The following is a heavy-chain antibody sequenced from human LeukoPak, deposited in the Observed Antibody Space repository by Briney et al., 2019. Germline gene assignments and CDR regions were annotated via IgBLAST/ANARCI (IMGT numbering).Heavy chain of an antibody. J-gene: IGHJ4*02. CDR1: GFTFSSHT. Sequence: SAGSLRLSCAASGFTFSSHTMHWLRQAPGKGLEWVALTSPDGNDKFYPDPVKGRFTISRDNSKNTMYLQMNSLRAEDTAVYYCARDARGFGELSDYWGQGTLVTVSS. CDR3: ARDARGFGELSDY. D-gene: IGHD3-10*01. CDR2: TSPDGNDK. V-gene: IGHV3-30*01.